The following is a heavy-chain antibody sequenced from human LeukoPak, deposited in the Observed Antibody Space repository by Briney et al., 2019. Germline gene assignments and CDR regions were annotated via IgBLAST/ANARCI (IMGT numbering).Heavy chain of an antibody. Sequence: PSETLSLTCTVSVGSISTYYWSWIRQPPGKGLEGIGYIYTSGSTDYNPSLKSRVPISLDTSNNQFSLNLNSVTAADTAVYYCARSRGRKVTPFDYWGQGILVTVSS. J-gene: IGHJ4*02. V-gene: IGHV4-4*09. CDR1: VGSISTYY. CDR3: ARSRGRKVTPFDY. CDR2: IYTSGST. D-gene: IGHD3-10*01.